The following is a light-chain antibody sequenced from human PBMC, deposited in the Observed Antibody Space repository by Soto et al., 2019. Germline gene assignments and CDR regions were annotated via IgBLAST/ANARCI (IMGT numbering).Light chain of an antibody. CDR3: HRYGYGSDS. CDR2: AAS. V-gene: IGKV3-20*01. CDR1: ETVTSRY. J-gene: IGKJ5*01. Sequence: EIVLTQSPGTLSLSPGERATLSCRASETVTSRYLAWYQQKPGQAPRLLIYAASSRATGIPDRFSGSGSGTDLTLTISRLEPEDAAVYYCHRYGYGSDSFGQGTRLEIK.